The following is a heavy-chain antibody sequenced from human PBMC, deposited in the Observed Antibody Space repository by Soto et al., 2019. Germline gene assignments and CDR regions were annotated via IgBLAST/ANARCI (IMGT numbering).Heavy chain of an antibody. Sequence: QVQLQESGPGLVKPSETLSLTCTVSGGSISSYYWSWIRQPPGKGLEWIGYIYYSGSTNYNPSLKSRVPISVDPSKNQCSLTLSSVTAADTAVYYCARARIAVAGTFDYWGQGTLVTVSS. CDR1: GGSISSYY. J-gene: IGHJ4*02. D-gene: IGHD6-19*01. V-gene: IGHV4-59*01. CDR2: IYYSGST. CDR3: ARARIAVAGTFDY.